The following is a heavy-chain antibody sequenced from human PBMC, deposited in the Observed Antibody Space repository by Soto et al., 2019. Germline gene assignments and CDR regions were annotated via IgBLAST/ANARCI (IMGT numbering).Heavy chain of an antibody. D-gene: IGHD3-10*01. CDR1: GFTFSSYS. Sequence: GGSLRLSCAASGFTFSSYSMNWVRQAPGKGLEWVSYISSSSSTIYYADSVKGRFTISRDNAKNSLYLQMNSLRDEDTVVYYCARAHTIWFGELYYYGMDVWGQGTTVTVSS. J-gene: IGHJ6*02. CDR3: ARAHTIWFGELYYYGMDV. CDR2: ISSSSSTI. V-gene: IGHV3-48*02.